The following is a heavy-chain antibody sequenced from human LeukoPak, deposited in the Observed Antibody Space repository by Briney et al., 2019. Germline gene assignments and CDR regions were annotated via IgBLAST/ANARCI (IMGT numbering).Heavy chain of an antibody. CDR2: FNPENGNT. V-gene: IGHV1-18*01. CDR1: GYSFVGYG. J-gene: IGHJ4*02. Sequence: GASVKVSCKASGYSFVGYGITWVRQAPGQGLEWMGWFNPENGNTNYAQKVQGRVTMTADTSTSTAYMELRSLRSDDTAVYYCARDLDCWGQGTLVTVSS. CDR3: ARDLDC.